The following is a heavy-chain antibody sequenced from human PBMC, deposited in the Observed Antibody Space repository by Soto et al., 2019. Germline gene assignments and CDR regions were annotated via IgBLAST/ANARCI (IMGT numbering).Heavy chain of an antibody. CDR2: IRSRPHNYAT. V-gene: IGHV3-73*02. Sequence: EVQLVESGGGLVQIGGSLKLSCVTSGLNFSGSAMHWARQASGKGLEWVARIRSRPHNYATTYAASVEGRFTISRDDLKNTVYLQMNGLKTEDTALYYCTTERDFWGRGTLFTVSS. CDR3: TTERDF. J-gene: IGHJ4*02. CDR1: GLNFSGSA.